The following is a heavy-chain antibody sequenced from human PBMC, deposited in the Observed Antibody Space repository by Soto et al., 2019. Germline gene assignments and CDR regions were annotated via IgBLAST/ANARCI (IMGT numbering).Heavy chain of an antibody. CDR1: GGTFSSYT. CDR3: ARGNHRWLQLWYFDL. Sequence: QVQLMQSGAEMKKPGSSVTVSCKASGGTFSSYTISWVRQAPGQGLEWMGGIIPIFGTANYAQKFQGRVTITADESTSTAYMELSSLRSEDTAVYYCARGNHRWLQLWYFDLWGRGTLVTVSS. V-gene: IGHV1-69*12. J-gene: IGHJ2*01. CDR2: IIPIFGTA. D-gene: IGHD5-12*01.